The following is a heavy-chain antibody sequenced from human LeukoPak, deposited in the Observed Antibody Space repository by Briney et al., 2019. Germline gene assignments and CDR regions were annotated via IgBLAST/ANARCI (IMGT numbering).Heavy chain of an antibody. J-gene: IGHJ5*02. CDR3: ARGGLYCSSSSCTPDWFDP. Sequence: SETLTLTCAVYGGSFSGYYWSWIRQPPGKGLEWLGEINYSGSTNYNPSLKSRVTISVDACKNQFSLKLTSVTAADTAVYYCARGGLYCSSSSCTPDWFDPWGQGTLVTVSS. D-gene: IGHD2-2*01. CDR2: INYSGST. V-gene: IGHV4-34*01. CDR1: GGSFSGYY.